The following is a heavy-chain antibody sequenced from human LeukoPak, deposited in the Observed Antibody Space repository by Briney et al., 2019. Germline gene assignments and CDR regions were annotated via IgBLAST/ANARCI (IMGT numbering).Heavy chain of an antibody. CDR3: AREARDDHGNYFDY. CDR2: IYTSGST. CDR1: GGSISSYY. D-gene: IGHD1-14*01. J-gene: IGHJ4*02. V-gene: IGHV4-4*07. Sequence: SETLSLTCTVPGGSISSYYWSWIRQPAGKGLEWIGRIYTSGSTNYNPSLKSRVTMSVDTSKNQFSLKLSSVTAADTAVYYCAREARDDHGNYFDYWGQGTLVTVSS.